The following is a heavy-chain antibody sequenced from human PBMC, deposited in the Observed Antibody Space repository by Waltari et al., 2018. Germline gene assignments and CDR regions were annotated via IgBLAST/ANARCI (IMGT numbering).Heavy chain of an antibody. CDR1: GFAFRHYA. CDR3: AKAPVGACNDARCYPLDN. Sequence: EVQLLESGGGLVQPGGSLRLSCTASGFAFRHYAMTWVRQAPVTVLGWVATSPGGGGNADKRDALKGRFTSCRGNAQITLYLPMNSLGAGDTAEYNCAKAPVGACNDARCYPLDNRGLGTLVTAS. CDR2: SPGGGGNA. D-gene: IGHD2-15*01. V-gene: IGHV3-23*01. J-gene: IGHJ4*02.